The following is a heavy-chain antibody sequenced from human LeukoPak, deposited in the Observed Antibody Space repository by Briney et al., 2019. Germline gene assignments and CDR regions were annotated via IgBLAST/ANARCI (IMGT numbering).Heavy chain of an antibody. CDR3: ARVRRGYSYGP. CDR1: GGSFSGYY. Sequence: SETLSLTCAVYGGSFSGYYWSWIRQPPGKGLEWIGEINHSGSTNYNPSLKSRVTISVDTSKNQFSLKLSSVTAADTAVYYCARVRRGYSYGPWGQGTLVTVSS. CDR2: INHSGST. V-gene: IGHV4-34*01. D-gene: IGHD5-18*01. J-gene: IGHJ5*02.